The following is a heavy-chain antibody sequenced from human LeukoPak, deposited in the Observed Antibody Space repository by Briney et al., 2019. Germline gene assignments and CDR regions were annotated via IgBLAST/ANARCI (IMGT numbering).Heavy chain of an antibody. V-gene: IGHV1-2*02. CDR1: GYTFTVHY. J-gene: IGHJ4*02. CDR2: INSNSGDT. D-gene: IGHD5-18*01. Sequence: GASVNLLCRASGYTFTVHYMLWVRQAPGQGLECMVWINSNSGDTKYTQEVQGRVTKTRDTSISTAYMELSRLRSDDTTVYYCARDERYSYGPNDYWGQGTLVSVSS. CDR3: ARDERYSYGPNDY.